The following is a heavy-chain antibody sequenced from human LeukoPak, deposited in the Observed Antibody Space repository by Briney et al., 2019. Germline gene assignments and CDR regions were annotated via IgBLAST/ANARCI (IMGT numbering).Heavy chain of an antibody. J-gene: IGHJ4*02. CDR2: ISGIGGST. D-gene: IGHD6-19*01. CDR1: ASAFISGA. V-gene: IGHV3-23*01. CDR3: AKNEVAGWKYYFDY. Sequence: PGGSLRLTCPASASAFISGATSWVRQAPGKGLEWVSAISGIGGSTYYADSVKGRFTISRDNSKNTLYLQMNSLRAEDTAVYYCAKNEVAGWKYYFDYWGQGPLVTVSS.